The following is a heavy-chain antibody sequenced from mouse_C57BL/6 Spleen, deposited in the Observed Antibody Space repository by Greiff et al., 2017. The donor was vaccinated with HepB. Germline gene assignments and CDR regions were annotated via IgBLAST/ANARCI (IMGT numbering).Heavy chain of an antibody. CDR1: GYTFTSYW. V-gene: IGHV1-69*01. D-gene: IGHD2-5*01. CDR3: ARSYYSNDWYFDV. CDR2: IDPSDSYT. J-gene: IGHJ1*03. Sequence: QVQLQQPGAELVMPGASVKLSCKASGYTFTSYWMHWVKQRPGPGLEWIGEIDPSDSYTNYNQKFKGKSTLTVDKSSSTAYMQLSSLTSEDSAVYYCARSYYSNDWYFDVWGTGTTVTVSS.